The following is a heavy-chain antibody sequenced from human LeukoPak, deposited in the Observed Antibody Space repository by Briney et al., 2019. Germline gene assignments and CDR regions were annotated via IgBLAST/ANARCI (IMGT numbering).Heavy chain of an antibody. Sequence: SETLSLTCTVSGGSISYSNSYWGWIRQPPGKGLEWIGSIYSSGSTYYNASLQSRVTISIETSKNQISLRLNSVTAADTAMYYCAKSGGYGLIDYWGQGTLVTVSS. J-gene: IGHJ4*02. CDR1: GGSISYSNSY. D-gene: IGHD1-26*01. CDR3: AKSGGYGLIDY. CDR2: IYSSGST. V-gene: IGHV4-39*01.